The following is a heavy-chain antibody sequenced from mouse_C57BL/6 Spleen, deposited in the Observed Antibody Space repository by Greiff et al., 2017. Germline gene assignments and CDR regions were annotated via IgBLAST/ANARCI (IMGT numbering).Heavy chain of an antibody. V-gene: IGHV1-59*01. D-gene: IGHD3-1*01. CDR3: ARDKGYAYY. CDR1: GYTFTSYW. J-gene: IGHJ2*01. CDR2: IDPSDSYT. Sequence: QVQLQQPGAELVRPGTSVKLSCKASGYTFTSYWMHWVKQRPGQGLEWIGVIDPSDSYTNYNQQFKGKATLTVDTSSSTAYMQLSSLTSEDSAVYYCARDKGYAYYWGQGTTLTVSS.